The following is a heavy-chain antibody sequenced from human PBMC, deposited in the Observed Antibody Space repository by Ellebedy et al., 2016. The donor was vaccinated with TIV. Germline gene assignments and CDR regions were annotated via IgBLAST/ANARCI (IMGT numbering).Heavy chain of an antibody. CDR2: INHSGST. D-gene: IGHD6-19*01. J-gene: IGHJ6*03. CDR3: AGSTVAGRSYYYMDV. Sequence: SQTLSLTXAVYGGSFSGYYWSWIRQPPGKGLEWIGEINHSGSTNYNPSLKSRVTISVDTSKNQFSLKLSSVTAADTAVYYCAGSTVAGRSYYYMDVWGKGTTVTVSS. V-gene: IGHV4-34*01. CDR1: GGSFSGYY.